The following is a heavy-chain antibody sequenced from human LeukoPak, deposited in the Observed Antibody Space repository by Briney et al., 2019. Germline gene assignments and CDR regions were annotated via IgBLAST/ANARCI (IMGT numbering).Heavy chain of an antibody. V-gene: IGHV3-66*02. CDR2: IYSGGST. CDR1: GFTVSSNY. J-gene: IGHJ4*02. Sequence: GGSLRLSCAASGFTVSSNYMSWVRQAPGKGLEWVSVIYSGGSTYYADSVKGRFTISRDNSKNTLYLQRNSLRAEDTAVYYCATMIAARPYYFDYWGQGTLVTVSS. D-gene: IGHD6-6*01. CDR3: ATMIAARPYYFDY.